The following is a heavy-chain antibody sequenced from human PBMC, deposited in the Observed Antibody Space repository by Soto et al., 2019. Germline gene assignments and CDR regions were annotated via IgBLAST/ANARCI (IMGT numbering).Heavy chain of an antibody. D-gene: IGHD6-19*01. CDR1: CYTFTSYG. CDR2: ISAYNGNT. J-gene: IGHJ4*02. V-gene: IGHV1-18*01. Sequence: ASVKVFFKASCYTFTSYGISWVRQAPGRGLEGMGWISAYNGNTNYAQKLQGRDNMTTAKATSKAYMELRSLSSDDTAVYYCARTGVNQPVAVAGDYWGQGTLVTVSS. CDR3: ARTGVNQPVAVAGDY.